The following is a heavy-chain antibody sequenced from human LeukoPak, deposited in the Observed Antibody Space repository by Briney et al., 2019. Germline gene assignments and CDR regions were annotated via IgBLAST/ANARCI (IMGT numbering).Heavy chain of an antibody. Sequence: PSETLSLTCTVSGGSISSSSYYWGWIRQPPGKGLEWIGNIYYSGSTYYNPSLKSRVTISADTSKNQFSLKLNSVTAADTAVYYCVSLLSGRYHYWGQGTLVTVSS. CDR2: IYYSGST. CDR3: VSLLSGRYHY. J-gene: IGHJ4*02. V-gene: IGHV4-39*01. CDR1: GGSISSSSYY. D-gene: IGHD1-26*01.